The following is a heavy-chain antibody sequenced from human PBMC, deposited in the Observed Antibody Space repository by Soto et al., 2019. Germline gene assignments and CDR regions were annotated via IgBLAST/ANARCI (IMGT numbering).Heavy chain of an antibody. CDR3: ARHWHYGDYGGKNWFDP. CDR2: IYYSGST. Sequence: SETLSLTCTVSGGSISSSSYYWGWIRQPPGKGLEWIGSIYYSGSTYYNPSLKSRVTISVDTSKNQFSLKLSSVTAADTAVYYCARHWHYGDYGGKNWFDPWGQGTLVTVSS. V-gene: IGHV4-39*01. CDR1: GGSISSSSYY. D-gene: IGHD4-17*01. J-gene: IGHJ5*02.